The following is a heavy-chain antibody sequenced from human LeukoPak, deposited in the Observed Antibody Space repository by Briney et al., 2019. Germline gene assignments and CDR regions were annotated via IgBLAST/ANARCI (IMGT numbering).Heavy chain of an antibody. V-gene: IGHV3-23*01. Sequence: GGSLRLSCAASGFFFSTYAMGWVRQAPGRGLEWVATLSGSGAGTYYSDSVQGRFTISRDNPKRTLFLQMNSLRAEDTAFYYCAKAELGVDTFFDYWGQGTLVTVSS. J-gene: IGHJ4*02. D-gene: IGHD3-3*01. CDR2: LSGSGAGT. CDR3: AKAELGVDTFFDY. CDR1: GFFFSTYA.